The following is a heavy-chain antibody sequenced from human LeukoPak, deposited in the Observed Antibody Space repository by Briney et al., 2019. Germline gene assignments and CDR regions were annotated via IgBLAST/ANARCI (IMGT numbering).Heavy chain of an antibody. CDR1: GGSFSGYY. J-gene: IGHJ4*02. D-gene: IGHD3-3*01. CDR3: ARGRTYYDFWSGHSPHFDY. V-gene: IGHV4-34*01. CDR2: INHSGST. Sequence: SETLSLTCAVYGGSFSGYYWSWIRQPPGKGLEWIGEINHSGSTNYNPSLKSRVTISVDTSKNQFSLKLSSVTAADTAVYYCARGRTYYDFWSGHSPHFDYWGQGTLVTVPS.